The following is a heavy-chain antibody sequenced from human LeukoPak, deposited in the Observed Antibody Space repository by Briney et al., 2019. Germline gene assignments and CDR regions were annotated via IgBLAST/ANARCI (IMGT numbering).Heavy chain of an antibody. CDR3: ARLYDSTGYYYTYAMDV. D-gene: IGHD3-22*01. J-gene: IGHJ6*02. CDR1: GSRFTTYW. V-gene: IGHV5-51*01. Sequence: GASLQISCKGSGSRFTTYWIAWVRQMPGKGLEWMGIIYPGDSDTRYSPSFQGQVTISADKSITTAYLQWSSLKASDTAMYYCARLYDSTGYYYTYAMDVWGQGTTVTVSS. CDR2: IYPGDSDT.